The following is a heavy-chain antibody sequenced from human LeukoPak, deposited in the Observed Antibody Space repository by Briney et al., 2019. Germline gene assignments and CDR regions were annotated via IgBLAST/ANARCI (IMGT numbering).Heavy chain of an antibody. V-gene: IGHV4-34*01. CDR3: ARGRGYYDSSGYYY. CDR2: INHSGST. CDR1: GGSFSGYY. Sequence: SETLSLTCAVYGGSFSGYYWSWIRQPSGKGLEWIGEINHSGSTNYNPCLESRVTITVDTSKNQFSLKLSSVTAADTAVYYCARGRGYYDSSGYYYWGQGTLVTVSS. J-gene: IGHJ4*02. D-gene: IGHD3-22*01.